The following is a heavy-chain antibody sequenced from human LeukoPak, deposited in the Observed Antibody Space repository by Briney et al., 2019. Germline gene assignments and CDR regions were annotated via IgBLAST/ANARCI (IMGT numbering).Heavy chain of an antibody. V-gene: IGHV1-2*02. D-gene: IGHD3-3*01. J-gene: IGHJ6*02. CDR3: ARETYYDFWSGPLELYGMDV. CDR2: INPNSGGT. Sequence: GASVKVSCKASGYTFTGYYMHWVRQAPGQGLEWMGWINPNSGGTNYAQKFQGRVTMTGDTSISTAYMELSRLRSDDTAVYYCARETYYDFWSGPLELYGMDVWGQGTTVTVSS. CDR1: GYTFTGYY.